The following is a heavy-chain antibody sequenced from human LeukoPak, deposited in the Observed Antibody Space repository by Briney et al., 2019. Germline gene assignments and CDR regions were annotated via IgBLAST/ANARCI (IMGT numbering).Heavy chain of an antibody. Sequence: SETLSLTCTVSGGSISSYYWSWIRQPPGKGLEWIGYIYYSGSTNYNPALKSRVTISVDTSKNKFSLKLSSVTAADTAVYYCARASSIQLWFPFDYWGQGTLVTVYS. D-gene: IGHD5-18*01. V-gene: IGHV4-59*01. CDR2: IYYSGST. J-gene: IGHJ4*02. CDR3: ARASSIQLWFPFDY. CDR1: GGSISSYY.